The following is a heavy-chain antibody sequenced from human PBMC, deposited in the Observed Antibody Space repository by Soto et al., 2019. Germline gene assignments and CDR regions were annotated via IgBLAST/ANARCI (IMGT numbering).Heavy chain of an antibody. D-gene: IGHD6-19*01. CDR2: INHSGST. Sequence: SETLSLTCAVYGGSFSGYYWSWIRQPPGKGLEWIGEINHSGSTNYNPSLKSRVTISVDTSKNQFSLKLSSVTAADTAVYYCATIAGPSAVAKYFDYWGQGTLVTVSS. CDR3: ATIAGPSAVAKYFDY. J-gene: IGHJ4*02. CDR1: GGSFSGYY. V-gene: IGHV4-34*01.